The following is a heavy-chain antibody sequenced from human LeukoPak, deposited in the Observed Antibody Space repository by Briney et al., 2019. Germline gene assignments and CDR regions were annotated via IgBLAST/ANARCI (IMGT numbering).Heavy chain of an antibody. CDR2: IFWDDDK. V-gene: IGHV2-5*02. CDR1: GFSLSTSAVG. D-gene: IGHD3-10*01. J-gene: IGHJ4*02. Sequence: GSGPTLVNPTQTLTLTCTFSGFSLSTSAVGVGWIRQPPGKALEWLALIFWDDDKRYSPSLKSRLTINKDTSKNQVVLTVTNMDPVDTATYYCAHSLYGSGSYQGYWGQGTLVTVSS. CDR3: AHSLYGSGSYQGY.